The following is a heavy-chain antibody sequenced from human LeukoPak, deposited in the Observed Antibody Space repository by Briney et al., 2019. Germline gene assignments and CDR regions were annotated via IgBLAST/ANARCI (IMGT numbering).Heavy chain of an antibody. D-gene: IGHD3-10*01. J-gene: IGHJ4*03. CDR3: AREGYYGSGSPPSLYFDY. CDR1: GFTFRNYV. CDR2: TSSDLNVK. Sequence: GGSLRLSCAASGFTFRNYVIHWVRQAPGKGLEWVAVTSSDLNVKLYADSVKGRFTISRDNSRSTLYLQMNSLRPEDTAIYYCAREGYYGSGSPPSLYFDYWGQGTMVTVSS. V-gene: IGHV3-30-3*01.